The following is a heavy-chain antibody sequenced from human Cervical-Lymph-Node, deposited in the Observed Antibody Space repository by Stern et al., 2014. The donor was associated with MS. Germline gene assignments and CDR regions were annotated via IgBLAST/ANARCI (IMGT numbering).Heavy chain of an antibody. J-gene: IGHJ4*02. Sequence: VQLVESGAEVKQPGASVQLSCKASGYTLTTYHMHWVRQAPGHGLEWMGVINPSGGDTTYAQRFQGRVTMTRDKSTNTIYMELSSLRSEDSAMYYCARALSSGLWYFDCWGQGTLVTVSS. CDR2: INPSGGDT. D-gene: IGHD6-19*01. CDR3: ARALSSGLWYFDC. CDR1: GYTLTTYH. V-gene: IGHV1-46*01.